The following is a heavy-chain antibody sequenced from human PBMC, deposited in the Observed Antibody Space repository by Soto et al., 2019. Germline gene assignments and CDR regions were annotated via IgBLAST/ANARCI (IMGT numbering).Heavy chain of an antibody. Sequence: SETLSLTCTVSGGSITSSAYYWGWIRQPPGKGLEWIGYIFYSGSTYYNPSLKSRVTISVDTSENQFSLELSSVTAADTAVYYCTKGYYIDSWGQGTLVTVSS. J-gene: IGHJ4*02. D-gene: IGHD3-3*01. CDR1: GGSITSSAYY. V-gene: IGHV4-39*01. CDR2: IFYSGST. CDR3: TKGYYIDS.